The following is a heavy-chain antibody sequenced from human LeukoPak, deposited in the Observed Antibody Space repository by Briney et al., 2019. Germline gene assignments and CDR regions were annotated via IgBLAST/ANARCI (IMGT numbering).Heavy chain of an antibody. CDR1: GGSISSSNW. J-gene: IGHJ6*04. V-gene: IGHV4-4*02. Sequence: PSGTLSLTCAVSGGSISSSNWWSWVRQPPGKGLEWIGEIYHSGSTNYNPSLKSRVTISVDKSKNQLSLKLSSVTAADTAVYYCARVNSVVRGVIRYYYYGMDVWGKGTTVTVSS. CDR3: ARVNSVVRGVIRYYYYGMDV. CDR2: IYHSGST. D-gene: IGHD3-10*01.